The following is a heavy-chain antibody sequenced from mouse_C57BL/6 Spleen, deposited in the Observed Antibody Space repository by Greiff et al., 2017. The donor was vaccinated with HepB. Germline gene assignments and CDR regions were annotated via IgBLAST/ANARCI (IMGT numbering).Heavy chain of an antibody. Sequence: VQLQQSGPELVKPGASVKIPCKASGYTFTDYNMDWVKQSHGKSLEWIGEINPNNGGTIYNQKFKGKATMTVDKSSSTDYMELRSLTSEDTAVYYCARGGGYHWYFDVWGTGTTVTVSS. D-gene: IGHD2-2*01. V-gene: IGHV1-18*01. CDR3: ARGGGYHWYFDV. J-gene: IGHJ1*03. CDR1: GYTFTDYN. CDR2: INPNNGGT.